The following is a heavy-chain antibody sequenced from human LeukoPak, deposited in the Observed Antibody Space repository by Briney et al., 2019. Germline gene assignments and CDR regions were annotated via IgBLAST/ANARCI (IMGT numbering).Heavy chain of an antibody. D-gene: IGHD2-15*01. CDR1: GGTFSSYA. Sequence: SVKVSCKASGGTFSSYAISWVRQAPGQGLEWMGGIIPIFGTANYAQKFRGRVTITTDESTSTAYMELSSLRSEDTAVYYCATGAGRSGGSCQWHYYYYYMDVWGKGTTVTVSS. CDR2: IIPIFGTA. CDR3: ATGAGRSGGSCQWHYYYYYMDV. V-gene: IGHV1-69*05. J-gene: IGHJ6*03.